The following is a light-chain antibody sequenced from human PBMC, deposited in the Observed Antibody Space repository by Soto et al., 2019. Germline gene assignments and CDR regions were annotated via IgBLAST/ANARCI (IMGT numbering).Light chain of an antibody. J-gene: IGKJ5*01. CDR2: GAS. CDR1: QSVSSY. Sequence: EIVMTQSPVTLSVSPREGATLSCTASQSVSSYLAWYQHKRGHAPRLLIYGASTRATGIPVRFSGSGSGTEFTLTISSLQSEDFAVYYCQQYSNWPLITFGQGTRLEIK. CDR3: QQYSNWPLIT. V-gene: IGKV3-15*01.